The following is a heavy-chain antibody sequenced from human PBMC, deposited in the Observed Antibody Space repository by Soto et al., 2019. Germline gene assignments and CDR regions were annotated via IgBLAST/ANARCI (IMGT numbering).Heavy chain of an antibody. V-gene: IGHV1-2*02. CDR3: ARPYCGTNSFHGWFAP. Sequence: ASVKVSCKASGYTFTDFYIYWVRQAPGQGLEWMGWINPDSGGTNYAQNFQGRVTMTRDTTITTACRGLTRMTSDDTAVYYCARPYCGTNSFHGWFAPWGQGTLVTVSS. D-gene: IGHD2-21*01. J-gene: IGHJ5*02. CDR2: INPDSGGT. CDR1: GYTFTDFY.